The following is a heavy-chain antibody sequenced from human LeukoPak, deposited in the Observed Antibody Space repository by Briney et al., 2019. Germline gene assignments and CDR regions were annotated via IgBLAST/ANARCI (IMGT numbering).Heavy chain of an antibody. CDR2: IKSKTDGGTT. CDR3: AKDHHYYDSTSGAFDI. J-gene: IGHJ3*02. V-gene: IGHV3-15*01. D-gene: IGHD3-22*01. CDR1: GFTFSDYY. Sequence: GGSLRLSCAASGFTFSDYYMNWIRQAPGKGLEWVGRIKSKTDGGTTDYAAPVKGRFTISRDDSKNTLYLQMNSLRAEDTAVYYCAKDHHYYDSTSGAFDIWGQGTMVTVSS.